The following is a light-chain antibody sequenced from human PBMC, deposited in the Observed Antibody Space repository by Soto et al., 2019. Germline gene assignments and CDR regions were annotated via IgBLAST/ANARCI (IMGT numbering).Light chain of an antibody. Sequence: QSVLTQPPSASGTPGQRVTISCSGSNSIIGSNTVNWYQQLPGTAPKLLIYSNNQRPSGVPDRFSGSKSGTSASLAISGLQSEDDADYYCAAWDDSLNGHWVFGGGTKLTVL. CDR3: AAWDDSLNGHWV. CDR1: NSIIGSNT. CDR2: SNN. V-gene: IGLV1-44*01. J-gene: IGLJ3*02.